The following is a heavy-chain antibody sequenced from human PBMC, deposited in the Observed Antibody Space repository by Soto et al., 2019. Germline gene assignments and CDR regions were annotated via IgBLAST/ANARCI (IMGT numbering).Heavy chain of an antibody. V-gene: IGHV4-39*01. J-gene: IGHJ6*03. D-gene: IGHD2-2*01. CDR1: GGSISSSSYY. Sequence: SETLSLTCTVSGGSISSSSYYWGWIRQPPGKGLEWIGSIYYSGSTYYNPSLKSRVTISVDTSKNQFSLKLSSVTAADTAVYYCATVVVVPAAIAYYYYYMDVWGKGTTVTVSS. CDR3: ATVVVVPAAIAYYYYYMDV. CDR2: IYYSGST.